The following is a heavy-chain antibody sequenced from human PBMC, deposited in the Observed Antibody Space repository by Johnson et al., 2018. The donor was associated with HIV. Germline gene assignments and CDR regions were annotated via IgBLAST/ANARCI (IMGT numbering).Heavy chain of an antibody. Sequence: QVQLVESGGGVVQPGGSLRLSCAASGFTFSSYGMHWVRQAPGKGLEWVAFIRYDGSNKYYADSVKGRFTISRDNSKNTLYLQMNSLRAEDTAVYYCAREPGSSSRLGAFDIWGQGTMVTVSS. J-gene: IGHJ3*02. CDR1: GFTFSSYG. V-gene: IGHV3-30*02. D-gene: IGHD6-13*01. CDR3: AREPGSSSRLGAFDI. CDR2: IRYDGSNK.